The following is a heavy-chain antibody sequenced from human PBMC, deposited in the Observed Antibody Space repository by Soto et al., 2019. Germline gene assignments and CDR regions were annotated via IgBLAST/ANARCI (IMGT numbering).Heavy chain of an antibody. D-gene: IGHD1-1*01. CDR1: GGSTSSYY. V-gene: IGHV4-59*01. J-gene: IGHJ3*02. CDR2: IYYSGST. CDR3: ARYAERLEAFDI. Sequence: SETLSLTCTVSGGSTSSYYLSWIRQPPGKGLEWIGYIYYSGSTNYNPSLKSRVTISVDTSKNQFSLKLSSVTAADTAVYYCARYAERLEAFDIWGQGTMVTVSS.